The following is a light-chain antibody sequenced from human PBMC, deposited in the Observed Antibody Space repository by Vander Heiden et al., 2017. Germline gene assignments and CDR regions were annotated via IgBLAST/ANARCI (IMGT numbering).Light chain of an antibody. CDR1: PSVSSSY. V-gene: IGKV3D-7*01. Sequence: IVLTQSPATLSLSPGDRATLSSRASPSVSSSYLAWYQQKPGQAPRLLIYAASTRATGIPARFSGSGSGTDFTLTISSLQPEDFAVYYCQQDYNFPHTFGQGTKLEIK. CDR2: AAS. CDR3: QQDYNFPHT. J-gene: IGKJ2*01.